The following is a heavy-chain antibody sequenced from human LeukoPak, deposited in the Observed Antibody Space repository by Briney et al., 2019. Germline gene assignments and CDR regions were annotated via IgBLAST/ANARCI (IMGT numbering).Heavy chain of an antibody. CDR1: GFTFSSYA. J-gene: IGHJ6*02. V-gene: IGHV3-30-3*01. CDR3: ARNELYIVVVPAAINYYYYGMDV. Sequence: PGGSLRLSCAASGFTFSSYAMHWVRQAPGKGLEWVAVISYDGTNKYYADSVKGRFTISRDNSKNTLYLQMNSLRAEDTAVYYCARNELYIVVVPAAINYYYYGMDVWGQGTTVTVS. D-gene: IGHD2-2*01. CDR2: ISYDGTNK.